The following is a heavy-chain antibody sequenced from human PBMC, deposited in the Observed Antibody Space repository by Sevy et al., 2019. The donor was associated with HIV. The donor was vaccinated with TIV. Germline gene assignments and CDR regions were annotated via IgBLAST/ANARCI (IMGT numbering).Heavy chain of an antibody. CDR3: ARAIALADSY. V-gene: IGHV3-7*01. J-gene: IGHJ4*02. D-gene: IGHD6-13*01. CDR2: IKPDGSKK. CDR1: GFTFSIYW. Sequence: GGCLRLSCAASGFTFSIYWMTWVRQAPGKGLEWVANIKPDGSKKYYVDSVKGRFTISRDNAENSLYLQMNSLRAAGTAVYNCARAIALADSYWGQGTQVTVSS.